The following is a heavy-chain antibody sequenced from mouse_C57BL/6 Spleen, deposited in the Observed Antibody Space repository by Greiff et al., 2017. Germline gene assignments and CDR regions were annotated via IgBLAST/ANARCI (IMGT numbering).Heavy chain of an antibody. CDR3: ARDDYDGGAMDY. Sequence: EVQVVESGGGLVKPGGSLKLSCAASGFTFSSYAMSWVRQTPEKRLEWVATISDGGSYTYYPDNVKGRFTISRTNAKNNLYLHMSHLKSEDTAMYYCARDDYDGGAMDYWGQGTSVTVSS. J-gene: IGHJ4*01. CDR2: ISDGGSYT. D-gene: IGHD2-4*01. CDR1: GFTFSSYA. V-gene: IGHV5-4*01.